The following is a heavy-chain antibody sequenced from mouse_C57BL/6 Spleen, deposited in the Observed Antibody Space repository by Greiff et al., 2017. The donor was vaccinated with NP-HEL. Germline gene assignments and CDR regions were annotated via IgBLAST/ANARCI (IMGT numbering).Heavy chain of an antibody. CDR2: IYPRSGNT. CDR1: GYTFTSYG. V-gene: IGHV1-81*01. Sequence: QVQLQQSGAELARPGASVKLSCKASGYTFTSYGISWVKQRTGQGLEWIGEIYPRSGNTYYNEKFKGKATLTADKSSSPAYMELRSLTSEDSAVYFCARRDNPLYYYGSSYWYFDVWGTGTTVTVSS. CDR3: ARRDNPLYYYGSSYWYFDV. D-gene: IGHD1-1*01. J-gene: IGHJ1*03.